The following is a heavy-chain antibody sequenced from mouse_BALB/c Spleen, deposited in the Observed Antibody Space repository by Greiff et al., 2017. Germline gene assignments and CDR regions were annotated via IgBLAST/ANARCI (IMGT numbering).Heavy chain of an antibody. CDR2: IDPANGNT. CDR1: GFNIKDTY. D-gene: IGHD2-10*01. CDR3: ARPSYGNYYAMDY. V-gene: IGHV14-3*02. J-gene: IGHJ4*01. Sequence: EVQLQESGAELVKPGASVKLSCTASGFNIKDTYMHWVKQRPEQGLEWIGRIDPANGNTKYDPKFQGKATITADTSSNTAYLQLSSLTSEDTAVYYCARPSYGNYYAMDYWGQGTSVTVSS.